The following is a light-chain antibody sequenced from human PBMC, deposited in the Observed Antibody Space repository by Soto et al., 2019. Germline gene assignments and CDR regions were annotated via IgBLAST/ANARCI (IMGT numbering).Light chain of an antibody. CDR3: SSYTSNSTSYV. CDR2: EVS. Sequence: QSALTQPASVSGSPGQSVTISCTGTSSDVGGYNYLSWYQQHPGTAPKLMIYEVSNRPSGVSNRFSGSKSGNTASLTISGLQAEDEADYYCSSYTSNSTSYVFGTGTKVTVL. V-gene: IGLV2-14*01. CDR1: SSDVGGYNY. J-gene: IGLJ1*01.